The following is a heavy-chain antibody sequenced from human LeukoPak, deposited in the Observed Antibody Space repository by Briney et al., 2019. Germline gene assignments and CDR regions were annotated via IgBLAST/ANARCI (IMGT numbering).Heavy chain of an antibody. Sequence: SETLSLTCAVYGGSFSGYYWSWIRQPPGKGLEWIGEINHSGSTNYNPSLKSRVTISVDTSKNQFSLKLSSVTAADTAVYYCARSLVARSYDYWGQGTLVTVSS. J-gene: IGHJ4*02. CDR1: GGSFSGYY. CDR3: ARSLVARSYDY. CDR2: INHSGST. D-gene: IGHD5-12*01. V-gene: IGHV4-34*01.